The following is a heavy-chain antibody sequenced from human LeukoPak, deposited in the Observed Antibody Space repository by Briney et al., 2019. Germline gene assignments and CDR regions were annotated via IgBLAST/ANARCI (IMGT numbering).Heavy chain of an antibody. CDR1: GFSLSTSGMC. CDR3: ARIRVSGEYYGSGSSPWFDP. Sequence: ESGPALVKPTQTLTLTCTFSGFSLSTSGMCVSWIRQPPGKALEWHARMAWDGDKYYSTSLKTRLTISKVTSKTQVVLTMTNMDPVDTATYYCARIRVSGEYYGSGSSPWFDPWGQGTLVTVSS. V-gene: IGHV2-70*11. CDR2: MAWDGDK. J-gene: IGHJ5*02. D-gene: IGHD3-10*01.